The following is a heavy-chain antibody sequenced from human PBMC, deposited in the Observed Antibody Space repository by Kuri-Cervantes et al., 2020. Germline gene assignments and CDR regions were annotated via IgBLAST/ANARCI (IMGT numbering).Heavy chain of an antibody. J-gene: IGHJ6*03. CDR1: GGTFSSYA. V-gene: IGHV1-69*06. Sequence: SVQVSCKASGGTFSSYAISWVRQAPGQGLEWMGGIIPIFGTANYARKFQGRVTITADKSTSTAYMELSSLRSEDTAVYYCARDRGVYYYGSGSKVSGYYYIDVWGKGTTVTVSS. CDR2: IIPIFGTA. D-gene: IGHD3-10*01. CDR3: ARDRGVYYYGSGSKVSGYYYIDV.